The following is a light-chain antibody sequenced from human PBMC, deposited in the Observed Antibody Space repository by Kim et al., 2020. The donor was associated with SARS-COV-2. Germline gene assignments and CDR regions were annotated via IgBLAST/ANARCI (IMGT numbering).Light chain of an antibody. J-gene: IGKJ2*01. V-gene: IGKV3-20*01. CDR3: QQYGSSPRT. Sequence: LSPGDRATLSCRASQSVSSSYLAWYQQKPGQAPRLLIYGASSRATGIPDRFSGSGSGTDLTLTISRLEPEDFAVYYCQQYGSSPRTFGQGTKLESK. CDR1: QSVSSSY. CDR2: GAS.